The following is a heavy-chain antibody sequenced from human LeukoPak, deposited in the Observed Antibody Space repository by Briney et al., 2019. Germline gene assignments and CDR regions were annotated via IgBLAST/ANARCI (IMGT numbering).Heavy chain of an antibody. Sequence: GGSLRLSCAASGFTFSSYSMNWVRQAPGKGLEWVSSISSSSSYKYYADSVKGRFTISRDNAKNSLYLQMNSLRAEDTAVYYCARGAVVPYCSSTSCRAYYFDYWGQGTLVTVSS. CDR3: ARGAVVPYCSSTSCRAYYFDY. J-gene: IGHJ4*02. CDR2: ISSSSSYK. V-gene: IGHV3-21*01. CDR1: GFTFSSYS. D-gene: IGHD2-2*01.